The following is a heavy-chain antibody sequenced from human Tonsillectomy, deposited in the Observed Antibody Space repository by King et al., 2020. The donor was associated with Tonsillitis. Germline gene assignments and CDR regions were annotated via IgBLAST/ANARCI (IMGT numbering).Heavy chain of an antibody. D-gene: IGHD6-13*01. J-gene: IGHJ3*02. CDR1: GFTFSNYN. CDR2: IGTSSSPI. Sequence: VQLVESGGGLVQPGGSLRLSCAASGFTFSNYNMNWVRQAPGKGLEWVSYIGTSSSPIHYTDSVKGRFTVSRDNAENSLYLQMDSLRAEDTAVYYCARDMGSISWHAFDIWGQGTMVTVSS. V-gene: IGHV3-48*01. CDR3: ARDMGSISWHAFDI.